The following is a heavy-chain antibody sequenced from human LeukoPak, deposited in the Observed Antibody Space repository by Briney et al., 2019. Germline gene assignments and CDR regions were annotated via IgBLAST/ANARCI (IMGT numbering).Heavy chain of an antibody. J-gene: IGHJ4*02. V-gene: IGHV3-30*18. D-gene: IGHD2-21*02. Sequence: PGGSLRLSCAASGFTFSSYGMHWVRQAPGKGLEWVAVISYDGSNKYYADSVKGRFTISRDNSKNTLYLQMNSLRAEDTAVYYCAKGPAYCGGDCYPRRDMDVWGQGTLVTVSS. CDR1: GFTFSSYG. CDR3: AKGPAYCGGDCYPRRDMDV. CDR2: ISYDGSNK.